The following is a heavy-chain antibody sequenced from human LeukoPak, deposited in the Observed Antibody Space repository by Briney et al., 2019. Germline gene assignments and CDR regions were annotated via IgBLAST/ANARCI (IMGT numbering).Heavy chain of an antibody. CDR1: GFSFDDYA. CDR3: ARGGYSGYDYDY. J-gene: IGHJ4*02. D-gene: IGHD5-12*01. V-gene: IGHV3-9*01. Sequence: GGSLRLSCAASGFSFDDYAMHWVRQAPGKGLEWVSGISWNSAGKGYADSVKGRFAISRENAKNSLYLQMNSLRAEDTAVYYCARGGYSGYDYDYWGQGTLVTVSS. CDR2: ISWNSAGK.